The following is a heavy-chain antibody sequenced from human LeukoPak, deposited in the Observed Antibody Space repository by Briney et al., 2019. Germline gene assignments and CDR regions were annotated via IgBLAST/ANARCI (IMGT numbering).Heavy chain of an antibody. CDR2: IYPGDSDT. V-gene: IGHV5-51*01. CDR3: ARRGLYCSTTTCYLDY. CDR1: GYSFTTYW. D-gene: IGHD2-2*01. Sequence: GESLKISCKGSGYSFTTYWIGWVRQMPGKDLEWMGIIYPGDSDTRYSPSSQGQVTISADTSISTAYLQWSSLKASDTAMYYSARRGLYCSTTTCYLDYWGQGTLVTVSS. J-gene: IGHJ4*02.